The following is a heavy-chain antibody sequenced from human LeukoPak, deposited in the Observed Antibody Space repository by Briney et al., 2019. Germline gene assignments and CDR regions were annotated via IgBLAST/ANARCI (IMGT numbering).Heavy chain of an antibody. J-gene: IGHJ5*02. CDR3: ARDTTMITYWFDP. D-gene: IGHD5-18*01. Sequence: GASVKVSCKASGYTFTSYGISWVRLAPGQGLEWMGWINPNTGGTNYAQKFQGRVTMTRDTSVSTAYMELNRLRSDDTGVYYCARDTTMITYWFDPWGQGTLVTVSS. V-gene: IGHV1-2*02. CDR1: GYTFTSYG. CDR2: INPNTGGT.